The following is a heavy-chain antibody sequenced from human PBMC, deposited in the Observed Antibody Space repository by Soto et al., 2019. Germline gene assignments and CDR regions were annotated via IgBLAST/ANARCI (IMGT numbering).Heavy chain of an antibody. J-gene: IGHJ6*02. CDR1: GYTFTSYG. CDR3: ARPSRGYSYGYASSYYGMDV. Sequence: QVQLVQSGAEVKKPGASVKVSCKASGYTFTSYGISWVRQAPGQGLEWMGWISAYNGNTNYAQKLQGRVTMTTDTSTRTAYMELRSLRSDDTAVYYCARPSRGYSYGYASSYYGMDVWGQGTTVTVSS. V-gene: IGHV1-18*01. CDR2: ISAYNGNT. D-gene: IGHD5-18*01.